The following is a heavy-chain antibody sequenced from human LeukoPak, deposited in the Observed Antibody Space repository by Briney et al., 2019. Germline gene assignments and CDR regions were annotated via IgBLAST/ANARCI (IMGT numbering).Heavy chain of an antibody. Sequence: GGSLRLSCAASGFTFSNYAMRWVRQAPGKSLEWVSSITGSGDGTYYADSVRGRFTISRDNSENTLYLQLNSLRAEDTAVYFCVKGFVHPTYYFDYWGQGTLVTVSS. J-gene: IGHJ4*02. CDR3: VKGFVHPTYYFDY. D-gene: IGHD3-10*01. V-gene: IGHV3-23*01. CDR1: GFTFSNYA. CDR2: ITGSGDGT.